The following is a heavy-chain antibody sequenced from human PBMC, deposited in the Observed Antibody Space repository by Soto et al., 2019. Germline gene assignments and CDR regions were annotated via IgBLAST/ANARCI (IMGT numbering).Heavy chain of an antibody. CDR3: TTSHAGELNN. CDR1: GGSISSSSW. V-gene: IGHV4-4*01. D-gene: IGHD1-7*01. Sequence: LSLTCAVSGGSISSSSWWTWVCQSPGKGLESIGEIFESGATNYNPSLKSRLTMSVDKSKNQFSLNLSSLTAADTAVYFCTTSHAGELNNWGQGTLVTVSS. CDR2: IFESGAT. J-gene: IGHJ4*02.